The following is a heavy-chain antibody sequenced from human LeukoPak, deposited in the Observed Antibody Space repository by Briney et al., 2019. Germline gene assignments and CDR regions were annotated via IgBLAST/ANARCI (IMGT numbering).Heavy chain of an antibody. CDR3: ARDGAYSASNF. Sequence: GGSLRLSCAASGFIFSSSWMIWVRQAPGKGLEWISCVSNSGSSIYYADSVKGRFSISRDNVKNSLYLQMNSLRVEDTAVYYCARDGAYSASNFWGQGTMVAVSS. CDR1: GFIFSSSW. V-gene: IGHV3-11*01. J-gene: IGHJ3*01. D-gene: IGHD6-13*01. CDR2: VSNSGSSI.